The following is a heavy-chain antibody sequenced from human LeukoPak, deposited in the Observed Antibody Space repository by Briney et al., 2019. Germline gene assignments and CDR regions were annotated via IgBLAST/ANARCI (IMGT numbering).Heavy chain of an antibody. V-gene: IGHV3-23*01. CDR2: ITGSYESI. Sequence: GGSLRLSCAASGFTFSTHAMSWVRQAPGKGLEWVSSITGSYESIYYADSVKGRFTISRDNSKNTLYLQMNSLRAEDTAVYYCAKFLLFCADSSCYTADYWGQGTLVTV. CDR1: GFTFSTHA. CDR3: AKFLLFCADSSCYTADY. D-gene: IGHD2-2*02. J-gene: IGHJ4*02.